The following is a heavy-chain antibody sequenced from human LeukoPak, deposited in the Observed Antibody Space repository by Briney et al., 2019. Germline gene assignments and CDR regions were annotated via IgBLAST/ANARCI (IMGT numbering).Heavy chain of an antibody. CDR3: ARDAGGGLFYFDY. J-gene: IGHJ4*02. Sequence: PGGSLRLSCAASGFTVSSNYMSWVRQAPGKGLEWVSVIYSGGSTYYADSVKGRFTISRDNSKNTLYLQMNSLRAEDTAVYYCARDAGGGLFYFDYWGQGTLVTVSS. D-gene: IGHD3-10*01. CDR1: GFTVSSNY. CDR2: IYSGGST. V-gene: IGHV3-53*01.